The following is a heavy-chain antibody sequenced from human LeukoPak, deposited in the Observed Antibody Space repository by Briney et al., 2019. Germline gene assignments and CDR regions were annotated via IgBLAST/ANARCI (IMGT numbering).Heavy chain of an antibody. J-gene: IGHJ4*02. Sequence: GGSLRLSCAASGFTFSSYSMNWVRQAPGEGLEWVSSISSSSSYIYYADSVKGRFTISRDNAKSSLYLQMNSLRAEDTAVYYCARDLIFCSGGSCYSGLWDYWGQGTLVTVSS. CDR3: ARDLIFCSGGSCYSGLWDY. V-gene: IGHV3-21*01. CDR1: GFTFSSYS. D-gene: IGHD2-15*01. CDR2: ISSSSSYI.